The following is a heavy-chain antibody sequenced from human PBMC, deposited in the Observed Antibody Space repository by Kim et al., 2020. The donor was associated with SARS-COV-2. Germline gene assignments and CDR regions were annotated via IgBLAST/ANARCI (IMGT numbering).Heavy chain of an antibody. D-gene: IGHD1-26*01. V-gene: IGHV6-1*01. J-gene: IGHJ5*02. CDR2: TYYRSQWYN. Sequence: SQTLSLTCAISGDSVSNNGVIWNWIRQSPSRGLEWLGRTYYRSQWYNDYAVSVKSRITINPDTSKNQFSLQLNSVTPEDTAVYYCVRSSPGRNWFDPWGQGSLVTVSS. CDR1: GDSVSNNGVI. CDR3: VRSSPGRNWFDP.